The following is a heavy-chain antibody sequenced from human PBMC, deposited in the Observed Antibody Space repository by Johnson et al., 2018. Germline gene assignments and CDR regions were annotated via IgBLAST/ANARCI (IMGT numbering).Heavy chain of an antibody. CDR1: GFSFSDYY. D-gene: IGHD5-24*01. V-gene: IGHV3-11*01. CDR2: ISSSGMTI. Sequence: QVQLVESGGGVVKPGGSLRLSCAASGFSFSDYYMSWIRQAPGKGLEWISYISSSGMTIYYGDSVMGRVTISRDNAKNSLYLQISSLRAEDTAVYYCAREGRDGYKAVDYWGQGTLVTVA. CDR3: AREGRDGYKAVDY. J-gene: IGHJ4*02.